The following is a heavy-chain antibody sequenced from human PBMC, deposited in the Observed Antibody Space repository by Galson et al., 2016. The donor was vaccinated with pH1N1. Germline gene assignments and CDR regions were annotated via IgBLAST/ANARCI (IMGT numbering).Heavy chain of an antibody. D-gene: IGHD3-16*01. Sequence: SLRLSCAASGFSFHDCTMHWVRQSPGKGLEWVSLVNWDGTSTYYADYVRGRFTVSRDNSKNSLYLQMNSLRSEDTALYYCAKEIQRGSYGMDVWGRGTTVTVSS. J-gene: IGHJ6*02. CDR2: VNWDGTST. CDR3: AKEIQRGSYGMDV. V-gene: IGHV3-43*01. CDR1: GFSFHDCT.